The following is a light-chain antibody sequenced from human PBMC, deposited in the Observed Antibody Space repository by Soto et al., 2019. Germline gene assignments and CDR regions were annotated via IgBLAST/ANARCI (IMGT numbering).Light chain of an antibody. CDR1: SSNIGSNV. CDR2: SNN. V-gene: IGLV1-44*01. CDR3: ASWDDSLSAVL. J-gene: IGLJ2*01. Sequence: QSVLTQPPSASGTPGQRVTIPCSGSSSNIGSNVVNWYQQLPGTAPKLLIYSNNQRPSGVPDRFSGSKSGTSASLAISGLQSEDETDYYCASWDDSLSAVLFGGGTKVTVL.